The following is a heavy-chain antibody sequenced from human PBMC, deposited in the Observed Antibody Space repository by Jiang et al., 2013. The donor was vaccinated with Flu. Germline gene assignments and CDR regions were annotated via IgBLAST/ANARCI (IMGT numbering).Heavy chain of an antibody. CDR3: ARHYYGGDIDY. Sequence: QSGSELKNPGASVKISCKASGYTFTSSALNWVRQAPGRGLEWVGWINPKTGSPTYARGFTGRFVFSVDTPVSTAYLQITSLKAEDTAVYYCARHYYGGDIDYWGQGTQVTVSS. CDR1: GYTFTSSA. J-gene: IGHJ4*02. D-gene: IGHD4-23*01. CDR2: INPKTGSP. V-gene: IGHV7-4-1*02.